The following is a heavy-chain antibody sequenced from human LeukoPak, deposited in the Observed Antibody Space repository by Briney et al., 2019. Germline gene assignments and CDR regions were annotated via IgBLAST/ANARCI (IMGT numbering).Heavy chain of an antibody. J-gene: IGHJ4*02. CDR1: GGTFSSYA. V-gene: IGHV1-69*13. CDR2: IIPIFGTA. D-gene: IGHD3-9*01. Sequence: GASVKVSCKASGGTFSSYAISWVRQAPGQGLEWMGGIIPIFGTANCAQKFQGRVTITADESTSTAYMELSSLRSEDTAVYYCARAPNDILTGYRDWGQGTLVTVSS. CDR3: ARAPNDILTGYRD.